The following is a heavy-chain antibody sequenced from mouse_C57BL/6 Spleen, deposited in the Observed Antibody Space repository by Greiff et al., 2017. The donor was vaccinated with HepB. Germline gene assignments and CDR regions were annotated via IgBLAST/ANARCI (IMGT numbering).Heavy chain of an antibody. D-gene: IGHD2-5*01. Sequence: VKLVESGPGLVQPSQSLSITCTVSGFSLTSYGVHWVRQSPGKGLEWLGVIWSGGSTDYNAAFISRLSISKDNSKSQVFFKMNSLQADDTAIYYCARENYSNYGSYAMDYWGQGTSVTVSS. CDR2: IWSGGST. V-gene: IGHV2-2*01. CDR1: GFSLTSYG. J-gene: IGHJ4*01. CDR3: ARENYSNYGSYAMDY.